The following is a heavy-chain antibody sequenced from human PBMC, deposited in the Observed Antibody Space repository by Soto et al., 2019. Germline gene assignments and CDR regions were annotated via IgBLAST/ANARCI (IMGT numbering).Heavy chain of an antibody. Sequence: QVQLVESGGGVVQPGRSLRLSCEASGFDFSRYGMHWVRQAPGKGLEWVGRIWFDGSLESYAESVKDRFTIYRDNFKKMLFCEMKGLGVDDTAVYYCARDTWKDGYNSGGMYFDAWGQGTLLSVSS. CDR3: ARDTWKDGYNSGGMYFDA. CDR1: GFDFSRYG. J-gene: IGHJ4*02. V-gene: IGHV3-33*01. CDR2: IWFDGSLE. D-gene: IGHD5-12*01.